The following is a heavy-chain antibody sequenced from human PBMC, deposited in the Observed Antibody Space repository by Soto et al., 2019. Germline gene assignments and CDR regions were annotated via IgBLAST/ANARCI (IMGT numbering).Heavy chain of an antibody. J-gene: IGHJ4*02. Sequence: QVQLVESGGGVVQPGTSLRLSCSASGFTLSGVDMHWVRQAPGKGLEWVAVMSYDGRNQYYADSVKGRFTVSRDSSKSTLYRQMNSLRTEDAAVYYCAKGGWYTSSSRSDCWGQGTLVTVSS. D-gene: IGHD6-6*01. V-gene: IGHV3-30*18. CDR1: GFTLSGVD. CDR2: MSYDGRNQ. CDR3: AKGGWYTSSSRSDC.